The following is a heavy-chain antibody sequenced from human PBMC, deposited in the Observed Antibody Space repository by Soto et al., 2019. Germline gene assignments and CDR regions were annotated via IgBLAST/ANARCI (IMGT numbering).Heavy chain of an antibody. Sequence: SETLSLTCTVSGGSISSINDYWGWIRQPPGKGLEWIGSIYYSGSSYYNPSLKSRVIISVDTSKNQFSLKLSSVTAADAAVYYCATFRGMTTATTERYFDYWGQGTLVTVS. V-gene: IGHV4-39*01. CDR3: ATFRGMTTATTERYFDY. CDR1: GGSISSINDY. CDR2: IYYSGSS. D-gene: IGHD4-17*01. J-gene: IGHJ4*02.